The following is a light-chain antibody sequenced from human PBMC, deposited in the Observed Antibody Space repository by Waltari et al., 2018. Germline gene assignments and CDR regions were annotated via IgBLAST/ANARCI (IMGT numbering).Light chain of an antibody. CDR3: MQALKTPWT. Sequence: DIVLTQSPLSLPVTPGEPASFSCRSSQSLLHTDGNAYLDWYLQKPGQSPQLLIYSTSNRASGVPDRFSGSGSGTDFTLKISRVEAEDVGVYYFMQALKTPWTFGQGTKVEVK. CDR1: QSLLHTDGNAY. CDR2: STS. V-gene: IGKV2-28*01. J-gene: IGKJ1*01.